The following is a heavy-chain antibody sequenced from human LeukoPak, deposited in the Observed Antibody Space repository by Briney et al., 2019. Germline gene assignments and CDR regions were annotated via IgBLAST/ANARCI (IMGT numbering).Heavy chain of an antibody. D-gene: IGHD3-22*01. Sequence: GGSLRLSCPVSGFAFGTFAMHWVRQAPGKGLEWVAVISYDGSNQYYADSVKGRFTISRDNSKTTLYLQMNSLRAEDTAVYYCARWAYFHDSSGYFFDKWGQGTLVTVSS. CDR1: GFAFGTFA. V-gene: IGHV3-30*01. CDR2: ISYDGSNQ. J-gene: IGHJ4*02. CDR3: ARWAYFHDSSGYFFDK.